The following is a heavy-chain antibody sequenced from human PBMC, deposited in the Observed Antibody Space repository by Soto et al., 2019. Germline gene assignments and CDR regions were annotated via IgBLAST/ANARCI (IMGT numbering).Heavy chain of an antibody. CDR2: VDNSDGRT. D-gene: IGHD5-18*01. V-gene: IGHV3-23*01. CDR3: ARVRDTTMNMNFDY. Sequence: GGSLRLSCTAFGFSFSNYALNWVRQAPGTGLEWVSTVDNSDGRTYYTDSVKGRFTISRDNSRNTLFLQMNSLRPEDTAVYFCARVRDTTMNMNFDYWGQGTLVTVSS. J-gene: IGHJ4*02. CDR1: GFSFSNYA.